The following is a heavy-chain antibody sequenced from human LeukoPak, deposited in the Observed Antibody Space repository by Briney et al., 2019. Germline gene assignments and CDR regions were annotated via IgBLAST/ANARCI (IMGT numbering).Heavy chain of an antibody. Sequence: PGGSLRLSCAASGFTFSNYWMHWVRQDPGKGLVWVSFINPDGSTTNYADSVKGRFTISRDNAKNALYLQMNSLRAEDTAVYYCASDLPPGGYYSVDVWGKGTTVTISS. J-gene: IGHJ6*03. V-gene: IGHV3-74*01. D-gene: IGHD1-26*01. CDR3: ASDLPPGGYYSVDV. CDR1: GFTFSNYW. CDR2: INPDGSTT.